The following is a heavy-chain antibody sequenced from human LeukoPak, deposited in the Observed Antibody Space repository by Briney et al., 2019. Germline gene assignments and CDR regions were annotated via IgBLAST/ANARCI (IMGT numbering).Heavy chain of an antibody. CDR1: GYTLTQLS. CDR3: ATPSMVRGVAFDI. CDR2: FDPIDGET. J-gene: IGHJ3*02. Sequence: ASVNVSCKVSGYTLTQLSMHSVRQAAGKRLEWMGGFDPIDGETLYAQKLQGRVTMTEDTSTDTAYMKLRSLISEDTAVSYCATPSMVRGVAFDIWGQGTLVTVSS. V-gene: IGHV1-24*01. D-gene: IGHD3-10*01.